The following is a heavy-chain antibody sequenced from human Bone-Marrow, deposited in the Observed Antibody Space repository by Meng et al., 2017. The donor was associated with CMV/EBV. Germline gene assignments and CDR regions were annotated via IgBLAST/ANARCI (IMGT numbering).Heavy chain of an antibody. D-gene: IGHD2-2*01. CDR2: INHSGST. Sequence: GSLRLSCAVYGGSFSGYYWSWIRQPQGKGLEWIGEINHSGSTNYNPSLKSRVTISVDTSKNQFSLNLSSVTAADTAVYYVARWRLVVPAAIPWKHFDHWGQGTLVTVSS. CDR3: ARWRLVVPAAIPWKHFDH. CDR1: GGSFSGYY. J-gene: IGHJ4*02. V-gene: IGHV4-34*01.